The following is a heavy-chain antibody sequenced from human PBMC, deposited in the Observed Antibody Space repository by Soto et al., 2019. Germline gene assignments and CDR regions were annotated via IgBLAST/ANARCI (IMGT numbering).Heavy chain of an antibody. CDR2: ISSSSSYT. V-gene: IGHV3-11*05. D-gene: IGHD2-21*02. J-gene: IGHJ2*01. Sequence: QVQLVESGGGLVKPGGSLRLSCAAGGFTFSDYYMSWIRQAPAKGLEWVSYISSSSSYTNYADSVKGRFTISRDNAKNSLYLQMNSLRAEDTAVYYCARIVCGGDCYSWYFDLWGRGTLVTVSS. CDR3: ARIVCGGDCYSWYFDL. CDR1: GFTFSDYY.